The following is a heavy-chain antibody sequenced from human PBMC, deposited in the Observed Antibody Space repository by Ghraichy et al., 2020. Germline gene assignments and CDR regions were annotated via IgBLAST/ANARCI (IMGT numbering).Heavy chain of an antibody. D-gene: IGHD6-6*01. CDR1: GGSISSYY. Sequence: SETLSLTCTVSGGSISSYYWSWIRQPAGKGLEWIGRIYTSGSTNFNPSLKSRVTMSVDTSKNQFSLKLSSVTAADTAVYYCARTDDSSSPDLYYFDYWGQGTLVTVSS. CDR2: IYTSGST. CDR3: ARTDDSSSPDLYYFDY. V-gene: IGHV4-4*07. J-gene: IGHJ4*02.